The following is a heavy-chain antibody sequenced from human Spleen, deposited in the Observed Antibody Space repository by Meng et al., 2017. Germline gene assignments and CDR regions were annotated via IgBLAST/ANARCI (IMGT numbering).Heavy chain of an antibody. D-gene: IGHD3-22*01. CDR1: GGSVSSSRFY. V-gene: IGHV4-61*01. Sequence: SETLSLTCTVSGGSVSSSRFYWSWIRQPPGKGLEWIGYFRSPGSTNSYPSLKSRVTISVDTSKNQFSLKLSSVTAADTAVYYCARAGFYDSSGYYYYYYYYGMDVWGQGTTVTSP. CDR3: ARAGFYDSSGYYYYYYYYGMDV. CDR2: FRSPGST. J-gene: IGHJ6*02.